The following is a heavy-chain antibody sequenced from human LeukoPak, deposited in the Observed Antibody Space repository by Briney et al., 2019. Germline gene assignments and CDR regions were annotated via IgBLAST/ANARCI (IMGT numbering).Heavy chain of an antibody. D-gene: IGHD3-10*01. CDR3: ARVPVLLWFGDSRGAFDY. Sequence: GGSLRLSCAASGFTFSSYWMHWVRQAPGKGLVGVSRINSDGSSTSYADSVKGRFTISIDNAKNTLYLQMNSLRAEDTAVYYCARVPVLLWFGDSRGAFDYWGQGTLVTVSS. CDR2: INSDGSST. J-gene: IGHJ4*02. CDR1: GFTFSSYW. V-gene: IGHV3-74*01.